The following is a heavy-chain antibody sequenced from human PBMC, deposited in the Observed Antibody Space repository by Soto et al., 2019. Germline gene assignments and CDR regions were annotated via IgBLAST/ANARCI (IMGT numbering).Heavy chain of an antibody. Sequence: QVQLVQSGAEVKKPGSSVKVSCKASGGTFSSYAISWVRQAPGQGLEWMGGIIPIFGTANYAQKFQGRVTIXXDXSXITAYMELSSLRSEDTAVYYCARDPGYSYGQGVFDYWGQGTLVTVSS. D-gene: IGHD5-18*01. V-gene: IGHV1-69*12. CDR1: GGTFSSYA. CDR3: ARDPGYSYGQGVFDY. J-gene: IGHJ4*02. CDR2: IIPIFGTA.